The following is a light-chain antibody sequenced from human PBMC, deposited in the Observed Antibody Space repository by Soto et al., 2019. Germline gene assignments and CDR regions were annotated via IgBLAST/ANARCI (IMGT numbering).Light chain of an antibody. J-gene: IGKJ5*01. CDR1: QSISSY. Sequence: DIQMTQSPSCLSATLGAGVTITCMASQSISSYLNWYQQKPGKAPKLLIYAASSLQSGVPSRFSGSGSGTDLTLTMSSLQPEEFATYYCQQSYSTPITFGQGTRLEN. CDR3: QQSYSTPIT. CDR2: AAS. V-gene: IGKV1-39*01.